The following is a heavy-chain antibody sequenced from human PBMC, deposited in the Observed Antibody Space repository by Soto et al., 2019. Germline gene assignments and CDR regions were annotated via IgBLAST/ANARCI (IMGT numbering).Heavy chain of an antibody. V-gene: IGHV5-51*01. D-gene: IGHD1-20*01. CDR1: GYSFTSYW. Sequence: GESLKISCKGSGYSFTSYWIGWVRQMPGKGLEWMGIIYPGDSDTRYSPSFQGQVTISADKSIITAYLQWSSLKASDTAMYFCARPGLITFGHGPLDAFDIWGQGTMVTVSS. J-gene: IGHJ3*02. CDR2: IYPGDSDT. CDR3: ARPGLITFGHGPLDAFDI.